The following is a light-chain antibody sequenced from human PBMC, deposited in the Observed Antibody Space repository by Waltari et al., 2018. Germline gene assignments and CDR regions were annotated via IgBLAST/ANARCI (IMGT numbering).Light chain of an antibody. J-gene: IGLJ2*01. CDR3: AAWDDSLNVVV. CDR1: SSNIGSNT. Sequence: QSVLTQPPSASGTPGQRVTISCSGSSSNIGSNTVNWYQQLPGTAPKLLIYSNNQRPYGVPDRFSGSKSGTSASLAISGLQSEDEADYYCAAWDDSLNVVVFGGGTKLTVL. V-gene: IGLV1-44*01. CDR2: SNN.